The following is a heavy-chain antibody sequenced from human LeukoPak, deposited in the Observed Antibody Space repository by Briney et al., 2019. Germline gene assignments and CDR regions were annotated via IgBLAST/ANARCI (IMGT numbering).Heavy chain of an antibody. V-gene: IGHV1-2*06. D-gene: IGHD5-12*01. J-gene: IGHJ5*02. CDR2: INPNSGGT. CDR1: GYTFTGYY. CDR3: ARESGYSGYDGWFDP. Sequence: ASAKVSCKASGYTFTGYYMHWVRQAPGQGLEWMGRINPNSGGTNYAQKFQGRVTMTRDTSISTAYMELSRLRSDDTAVYYCARESGYSGYDGWFDPWGQGTLVTVSS.